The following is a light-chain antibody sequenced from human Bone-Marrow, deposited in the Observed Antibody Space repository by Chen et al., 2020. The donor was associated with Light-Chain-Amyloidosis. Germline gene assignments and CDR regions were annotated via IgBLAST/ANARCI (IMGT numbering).Light chain of an antibody. CDR2: EGI. J-gene: IGLJ1*01. CDR3: YTYAGSATFV. CDR1: SSNVEDYSL. V-gene: IGLV2-23*01. Sequence: QSALTHPASVSGSPGQSLTIPCTGTSSNVEDYSLVSWYQQHPGKAPKRILYEGIQRPSGVSSRFTGSMSGNTASLTISGRQTEDEADYFCYTYAGSATFVFGSATTVTVL.